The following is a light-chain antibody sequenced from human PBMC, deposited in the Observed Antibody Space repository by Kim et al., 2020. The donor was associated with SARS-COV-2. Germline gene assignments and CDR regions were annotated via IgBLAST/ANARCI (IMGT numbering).Light chain of an antibody. CDR2: AAF. V-gene: IGKV1-39*01. J-gene: IGKJ3*01. CDR1: QSISSS. CDR3: QQSYSTPCA. Sequence: DIQMTQSPSSLSASVGDRVTITCRASQSISSSLNWYRQKPGKAPKLLIYAAFSLQSGVPSRFSGSGSGTDFTLTISSLQPEDFATYYCQQSYSTPCAFGPGTKVDIK.